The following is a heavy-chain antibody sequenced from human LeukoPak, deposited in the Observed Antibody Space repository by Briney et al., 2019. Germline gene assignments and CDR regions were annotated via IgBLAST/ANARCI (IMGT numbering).Heavy chain of an antibody. D-gene: IGHD5-12*01. Sequence: ASVEVSCKASGYTFTSYDINWVRQATGQGLEWMGWMDPNSGNTGYAQKFQGRVTMTRNTSISTAYMELSSLRSEDTAVYYCAKGKHSGYDSPFDYWGQGTLVTVSS. CDR3: AKGKHSGYDSPFDY. V-gene: IGHV1-8*01. CDR2: MDPNSGNT. J-gene: IGHJ4*02. CDR1: GYTFTSYD.